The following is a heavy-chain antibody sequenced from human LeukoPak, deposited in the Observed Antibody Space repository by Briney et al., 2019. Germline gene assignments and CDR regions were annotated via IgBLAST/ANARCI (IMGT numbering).Heavy chain of an antibody. V-gene: IGHV1-69*13. Sequence: SVKVSCKASGGTFNSYAISWVRQAPGQGLEWMGGIIPIFGTANYAQKFQGRVTITADESTSTAYMELSSLRSEDTAVYYCARVVDSSGAFDYWGQGTLVAVSS. CDR1: GGTFNSYA. CDR2: IIPIFGTA. D-gene: IGHD3-22*01. J-gene: IGHJ4*02. CDR3: ARVVDSSGAFDY.